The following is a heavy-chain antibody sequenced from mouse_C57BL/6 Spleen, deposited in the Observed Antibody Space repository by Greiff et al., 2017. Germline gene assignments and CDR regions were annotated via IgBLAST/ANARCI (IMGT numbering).Heavy chain of an antibody. CDR2: IYPGDGDT. Sequence: VQLQQSGPELVKPGASVKISCKASGYAFSSSWMNWVKQRPGKGLEWIGRIYPGDGDTNYNGKFKGKATLTADNSSSTAFMQRSSLTSEDSAVYFCASPDYYGSTPYYFDYWGQGTTLTVSS. D-gene: IGHD1-1*01. J-gene: IGHJ2*01. V-gene: IGHV1-82*01. CDR1: GYAFSSSW. CDR3: ASPDYYGSTPYYFDY.